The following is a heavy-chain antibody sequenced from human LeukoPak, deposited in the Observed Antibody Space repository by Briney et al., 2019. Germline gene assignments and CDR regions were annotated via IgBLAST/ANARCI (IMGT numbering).Heavy chain of an antibody. CDR3: AKTYSSTFSWFDP. CDR2: IYYSGST. V-gene: IGHV4-61*05. D-gene: IGHD6-19*01. CDR1: GGSISSSSYY. J-gene: IGHJ5*02. Sequence: SETLSLTCTVSGGSISSSSYYWGWIRQPPGKGLEWIGYIYYSGSTNYNPSLKSRVTISVDTSKNQFSLKLSSVTAADTAVYYCAKTYSSTFSWFDPWGQGTLVTVSS.